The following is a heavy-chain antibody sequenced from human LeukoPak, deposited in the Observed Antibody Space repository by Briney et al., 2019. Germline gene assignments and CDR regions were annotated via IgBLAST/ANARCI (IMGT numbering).Heavy chain of an antibody. Sequence: GASVKVSCKAPGGTFSSYAISWVRQAPGQGLEWMGGIIPIFGTANYAQKFQGRVTITTDESTSTAYMELSSLRSEDTAVYYCARGIVATIRENDAFDIWGQGTMVTVSS. V-gene: IGHV1-69*05. CDR2: IIPIFGTA. D-gene: IGHD5-12*01. CDR3: ARGIVATIRENDAFDI. J-gene: IGHJ3*02. CDR1: GGTFSSYA.